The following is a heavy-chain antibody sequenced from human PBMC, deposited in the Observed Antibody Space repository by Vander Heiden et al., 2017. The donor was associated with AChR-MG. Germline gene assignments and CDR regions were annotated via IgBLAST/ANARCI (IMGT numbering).Heavy chain of an antibody. CDR3: ASDSYYYDSRGFY. D-gene: IGHD3-22*01. CDR1: GASLGSSSYY. V-gene: IGHV4-39*01. Sequence: LQLQESGPGLVKPSEALSPTCAVSGASLGSSSYYWGWNRQPPGNGLEWIGSIYNSGSTYNNPSLKSRVTISVDTSKNQLSQKLSSVTAADTAVYYCASDSYYYDSRGFYWGQGTLVTVSS. J-gene: IGHJ4*02. CDR2: IYNSGST.